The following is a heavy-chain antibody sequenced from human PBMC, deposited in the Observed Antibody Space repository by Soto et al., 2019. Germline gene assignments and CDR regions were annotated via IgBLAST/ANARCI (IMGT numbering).Heavy chain of an antibody. CDR1: GYTFTSYD. CDR3: ASPASGGSLSNYAFDI. Sequence: GASVKVSCKASGYTFTSYDINWVRQATGQGLEWMGWMNPNSGNTGYAQKFQGRVTMTRNTSISTAYMELSSLRSEDTAVYYCASPASGGSLSNYAFDIWGQGTMVTVSS. CDR2: MNPNSGNT. V-gene: IGHV1-8*01. D-gene: IGHD2-15*01. J-gene: IGHJ3*02.